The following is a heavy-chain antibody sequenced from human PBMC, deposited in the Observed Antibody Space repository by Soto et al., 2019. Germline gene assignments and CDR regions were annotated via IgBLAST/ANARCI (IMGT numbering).Heavy chain of an antibody. CDR2: ISGSGGST. CDR3: AKDRPLWFGTLTPRPLDY. J-gene: IGHJ4*02. CDR1: GFTFSSYA. V-gene: IGHV3-23*01. Sequence: PGGSLRLSCAASGFTFSSYAMSGVRQAQGKGLEWVSAISGSGGSTYYADSVKGRFTISRDNSKNTLYLQMNSLRAEDTAVYYCAKDRPLWFGTLTPRPLDYWGQGTLVTVSS. D-gene: IGHD3-10*01.